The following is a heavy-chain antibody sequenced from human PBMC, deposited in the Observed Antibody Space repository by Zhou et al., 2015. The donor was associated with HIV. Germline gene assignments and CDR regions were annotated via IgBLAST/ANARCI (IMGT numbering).Heavy chain of an antibody. D-gene: IGHD2-2*01. CDR1: GGTFSSYA. CDR2: IIPIFGTA. CDR3: ARVKGPNGDVQLLSYYYYYMDV. V-gene: IGHV1-69*12. J-gene: IGHJ6*03. Sequence: VQIVQSGAEVKKPGSSVKVSCKASGGTFSSYAISWVRQAPGQGLEWMGGIIPIFGTANYAQKFQGRVTITADESTSTAYMELSSLRSEDTAVYYCARVKGPNGDVQLLSYYYYYMDVWGKGTTVTVSS.